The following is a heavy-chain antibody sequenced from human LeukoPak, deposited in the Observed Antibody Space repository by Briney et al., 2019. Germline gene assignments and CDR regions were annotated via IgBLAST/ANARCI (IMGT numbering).Heavy chain of an antibody. D-gene: IGHD2-2*01. Sequence: GESLQISCKGSGYTFTSCWIGWVRQMAGKGLEWMGIIYPGDSDTRYSPSFQGQVTISADKSISAAYLQWSSLKASDTAMYYCARLGYQLLDEAYYYYMDVWGKGTTVTVSS. J-gene: IGHJ6*03. CDR2: IYPGDSDT. V-gene: IGHV5-51*01. CDR1: GYTFTSCW. CDR3: ARLGYQLLDEAYYYYMDV.